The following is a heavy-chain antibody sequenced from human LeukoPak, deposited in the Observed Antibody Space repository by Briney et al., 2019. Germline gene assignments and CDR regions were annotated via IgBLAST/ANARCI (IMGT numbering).Heavy chain of an antibody. CDR3: AKGVLRFLELNWFDP. CDR1: GFTFSSYA. CDR2: ISGSGGST. J-gene: IGHJ5*02. D-gene: IGHD3-3*01. Sequence: PGGSLRLSCAASGFTFSSYAMSWVCQAPGKGLEWVSAISGSGGSTYYADSVKGRFTISRDNSKNTLYLQMNSLRAEDTAVYYCAKGVLRFLELNWFDPWGQGTLVTVSS. V-gene: IGHV3-23*01.